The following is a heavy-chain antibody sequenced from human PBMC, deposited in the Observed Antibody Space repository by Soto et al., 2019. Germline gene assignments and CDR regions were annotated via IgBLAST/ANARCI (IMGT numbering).Heavy chain of an antibody. Sequence: GGSLRLSCAASGFTFSSYEMNWVRQAPGKGLEWVSYISSSGSTIYYADSVKGRFTISRDNAKNSPYLQMNSLRAEDTAVYYCARDALPNYYYYGMDVWGQGTTVTVSS. V-gene: IGHV3-48*03. CDR1: GFTFSSYE. J-gene: IGHJ6*02. CDR2: ISSSGSTI. CDR3: ARDALPNYYYYGMDV.